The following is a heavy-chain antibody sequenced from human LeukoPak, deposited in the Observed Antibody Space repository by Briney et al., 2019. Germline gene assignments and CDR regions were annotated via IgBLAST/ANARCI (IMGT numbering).Heavy chain of an antibody. J-gene: IGHJ4*02. V-gene: IGHV1-18*01. CDR3: ARGGGSYGDYSLWLGY. D-gene: IGHD4-17*01. CDR2: ISAYNGNT. Sequence: ASVKVSCKASGYTFSGYGFSWVRQAPGQGLEWMGWISAYNGNTKYAQKYQGGVTMTTDTSTSTAYVELRSLRSDDTAVYYCARGGGSYGDYSLWLGYWGQGTLVSVSS. CDR1: GYTFSGYG.